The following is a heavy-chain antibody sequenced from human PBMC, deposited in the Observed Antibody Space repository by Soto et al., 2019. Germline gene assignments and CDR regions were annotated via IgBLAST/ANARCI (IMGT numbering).Heavy chain of an antibody. CDR3: AREYTAWPLAYGLDV. CDR2: IIGNSGRS. J-gene: IGHJ6*02. V-gene: IGHV3-23*01. D-gene: IGHD2-2*02. CDR1: GFNFKNYA. Sequence: EVQLLESGGGLVQPGRSLRLSCTASGFNFKNYAMTWVRQAPGKGLDWVSAIIGNSGRSYYADSVTGRFTISRDNSKNSVSLQMNSLRAEDTAVYYCAREYTAWPLAYGLDVWGQGTTVTVSS.